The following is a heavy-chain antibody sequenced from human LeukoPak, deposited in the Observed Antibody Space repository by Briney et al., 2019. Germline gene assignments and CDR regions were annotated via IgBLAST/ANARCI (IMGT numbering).Heavy chain of an antibody. J-gene: IGHJ3*02. D-gene: IGHD1-26*01. Sequence: SETLSLTCTVSGGSISSGSYYWSWIRQPAGKGLEWIGRIYTSGSTNYNPSLKSRVTISVDTSKNQFSLKLSSVTAADTAVYYCARGRIWELRDACDIWGQGTMVTVSS. CDR2: IYTSGST. V-gene: IGHV4-61*02. CDR3: ARGRIWELRDACDI. CDR1: GGSISSGSYY.